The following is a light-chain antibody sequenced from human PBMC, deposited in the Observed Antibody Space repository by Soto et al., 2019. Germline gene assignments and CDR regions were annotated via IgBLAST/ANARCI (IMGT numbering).Light chain of an antibody. V-gene: IGKV3-20*01. CDR3: QQYGSSPYT. CDR2: GAS. Sequence: EIVLTQSPGTLSLSPGERATLSCRASQSVSSSYLAWYQQKPGQAPRLLIYGASSRATGIPDRFSGSGSGTDFTLTISRLETEDFAVYYCQQYGSSPYTFVQGTKLEIK. CDR1: QSVSSSY. J-gene: IGKJ2*01.